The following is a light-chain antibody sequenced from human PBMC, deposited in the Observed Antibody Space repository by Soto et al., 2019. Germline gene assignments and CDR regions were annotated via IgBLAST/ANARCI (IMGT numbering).Light chain of an antibody. CDR3: SSFVCSSGLHV. J-gene: IGLJ1*01. CDR2: DVT. V-gene: IGLV2-14*03. Sequence: QSALTQPASVSGSPGQSITISCTGTSDDVGGYNYVSWYQQHPGKVPQLIVYDVTNRPSGVSIRFSGSKSGNTASLTISGLQAEDEADYYFSSFVCSSGLHVFGTWTKLTVL. CDR1: SDDVGGYNY.